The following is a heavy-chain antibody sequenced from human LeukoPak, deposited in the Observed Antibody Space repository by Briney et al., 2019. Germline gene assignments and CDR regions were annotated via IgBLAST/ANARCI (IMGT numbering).Heavy chain of an antibody. J-gene: IGHJ6*03. CDR2: ISSSSSYI. CDR3: AKEGGYDYYYYYYYMDV. Sequence: GGSLRLSCAASGFTFSSYSMNWVRQAPGRGLEWVSSISSSSSYIYYADSVKGRFTISRDNAKNSLYLQMNSLRAEDTAVYYCAKEGGYDYYYYYYYMDVWGKGTTVTISS. D-gene: IGHD5-12*01. V-gene: IGHV3-21*04. CDR1: GFTFSSYS.